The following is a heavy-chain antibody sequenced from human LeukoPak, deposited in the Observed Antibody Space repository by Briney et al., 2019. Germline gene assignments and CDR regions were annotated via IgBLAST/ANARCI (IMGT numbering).Heavy chain of an antibody. CDR1: GGSISSYF. CDR3: ARGSSDFWSGYYFDY. J-gene: IGHJ4*02. D-gene: IGHD3-3*01. CDR2: IYYSRST. Sequence: SETLSLTCAVSGGSISSYFWSWIRQPPGKGLEWIGYIYYSRSTNYNPSLKSRVTISVDTSNHQFSLRLSSVTAAATAVYSCARGSSDFWSGYYFDYWGQGTLVTVSS. V-gene: IGHV4-59*01.